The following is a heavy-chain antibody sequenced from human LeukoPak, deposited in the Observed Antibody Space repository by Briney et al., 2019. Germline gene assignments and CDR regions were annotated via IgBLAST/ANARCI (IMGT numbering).Heavy chain of an antibody. CDR1: GGSVSSGSYY. CDR3: ARGDSSGYYIVFDY. J-gene: IGHJ4*02. CDR2: IYYSGST. D-gene: IGHD3-22*01. Sequence: SETLSLTCTVSGGSVSSGSYYWSWIRQPPGQGLEWIGYIYYSGSTNYNPSLKSRVTISVDTSKNQFSLKLSSVTAADTAVYYCARGDSSGYYIVFDYWGQGTLVTVSS. V-gene: IGHV4-61*01.